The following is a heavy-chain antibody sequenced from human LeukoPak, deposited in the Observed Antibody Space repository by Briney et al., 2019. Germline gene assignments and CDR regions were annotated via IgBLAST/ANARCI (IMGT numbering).Heavy chain of an antibody. D-gene: IGHD3-22*01. V-gene: IGHV4-39*01. J-gene: IGHJ4*02. CDR3: ARLDYYDKKSFDY. CDR1: GDSISSSSYY. Sequence: PSETLSLTCTVSGDSISSSSYYWGWIRQPPGRGLEWIGNILYSGSTYYNPSLKRRLTISVDTSQNQFSLKLSSVTDADTAVYYCARLDYYDKKSFDYWGQGTLVTVSS. CDR2: ILYSGST.